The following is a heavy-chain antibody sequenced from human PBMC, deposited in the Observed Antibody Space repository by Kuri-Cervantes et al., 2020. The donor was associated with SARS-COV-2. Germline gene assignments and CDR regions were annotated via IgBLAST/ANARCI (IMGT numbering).Heavy chain of an antibody. CDR3: ARRGAVAGTVPFFDH. Sequence: GSLRLSCTVSGGSISSSSYYWGWIRQPPGKGLEWIGSIYYSGSTYYNPSLKSRVTISVDTSKNQFSLKLSSVTAADTAVYYCARRGAVAGTVPFFDHWGQGTLVTVSS. CDR2: IYYSGST. CDR1: GGSISSSSYY. D-gene: IGHD6-19*01. J-gene: IGHJ4*02. V-gene: IGHV4-39*01.